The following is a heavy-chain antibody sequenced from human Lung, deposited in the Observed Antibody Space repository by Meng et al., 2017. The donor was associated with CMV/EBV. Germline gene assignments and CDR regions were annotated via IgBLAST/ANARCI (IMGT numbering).Heavy chain of an antibody. CDR2: ISSTGTYI. D-gene: IGHD2-15*01. CDR1: GFTFRAYN. CDR3: ARGFADCIN. J-gene: IGHJ4*02. V-gene: IGHV3-21*04. Sequence: GGSLRLSCAASGFTFRAYNMNWVRQAPGKGLEWVSAISSTGTYIYYADSVKGRFTISRDNAKSSIDLQMNSLRVEDTAVYYCARGFADCINWGQGTLVTVSS.